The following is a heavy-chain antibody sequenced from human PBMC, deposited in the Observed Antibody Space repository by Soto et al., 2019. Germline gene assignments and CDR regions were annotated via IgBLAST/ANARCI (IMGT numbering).Heavy chain of an antibody. CDR3: AKDLTRQLAYWLDP. CDR2: INAHSGGT. D-gene: IGHD3-16*01. CDR1: GFSFTGYY. Sequence: ASVQVSCKASGFSFTGYYIHWLRQAPGQGLEWMGWINAHSGGTEYAQKFQGRVTLTRDTSIATAYLTLTSLTSDDTALYYCAKDLTRQLAYWLDPWGQGTQVTFSS. V-gene: IGHV1-2*02. J-gene: IGHJ5*02.